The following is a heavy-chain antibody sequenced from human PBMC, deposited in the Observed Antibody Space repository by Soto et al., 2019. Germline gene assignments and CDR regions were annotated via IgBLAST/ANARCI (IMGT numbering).Heavy chain of an antibody. Sequence: PSETLSLTCTVSGASIGSGDYYWSGIRQHPGKGLEWIGYIYYSGGTYYNPSLKSRVTISVDTSKNQFSLELSSVTAADTAVYYCASIYDSSGYYYGNNWFDPWGQGTLVT. V-gene: IGHV4-31*02. CDR2: IYYSGGT. J-gene: IGHJ5*02. D-gene: IGHD3-22*01. CDR3: ASIYDSSGYYYGNNWFDP. CDR1: GASIGSGDYY.